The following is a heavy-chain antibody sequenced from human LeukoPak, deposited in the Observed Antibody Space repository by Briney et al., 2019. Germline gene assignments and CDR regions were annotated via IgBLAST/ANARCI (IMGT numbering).Heavy chain of an antibody. CDR2: SRKKVNSYTP. Sequence: GSLRLSCAASGFTFSDHQMDWVRQAPGKGLEWVGRSRKKVNSYTPEYAASVKGRFTISRDDSKNSLYLQMNSLKIEDTAMYYCASSYINSNPKDRIFDYWGQGTLVTVSS. CDR1: GFTFSDHQ. D-gene: IGHD3-10*01. J-gene: IGHJ4*02. CDR3: ASSYINSNPKDRIFDY. V-gene: IGHV3-72*01.